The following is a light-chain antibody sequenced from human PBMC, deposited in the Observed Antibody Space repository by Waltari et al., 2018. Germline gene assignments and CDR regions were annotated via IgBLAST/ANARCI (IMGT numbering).Light chain of an antibody. J-gene: IGKJ4*01. Sequence: ASQSVSSNALGWYQQKPGQTPRLLIYGASSRATGIPERFSGSGSGTDFTITISSLEPEDFAMYYCQQYDSAVLTFGGGTKVEIK. CDR1: QSVSSNA. CDR3: QQYDSAVLT. V-gene: IGKV3-20*01. CDR2: GAS.